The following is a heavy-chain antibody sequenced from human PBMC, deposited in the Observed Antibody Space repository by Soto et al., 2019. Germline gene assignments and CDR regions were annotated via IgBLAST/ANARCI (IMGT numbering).Heavy chain of an antibody. V-gene: IGHV1-18*01. Sequence: ASMEGSRKGSGYSFYQYCITWGRQAPGQGVEWVGWISAYNGDTNYAQKLQGRVTMTTDASTSTAYLELRSLRSDDTAVYYCARDRGVAPPVAGNTHYYYYMDVWGKGTTVTVSS. CDR3: ARDRGVAPPVAGNTHYYYYMDV. CDR2: ISAYNGDT. J-gene: IGHJ6*03. D-gene: IGHD6-19*01. CDR1: GYSFYQYC.